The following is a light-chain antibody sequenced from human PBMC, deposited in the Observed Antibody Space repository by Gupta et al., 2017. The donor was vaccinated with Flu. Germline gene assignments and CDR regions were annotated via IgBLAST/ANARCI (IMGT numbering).Light chain of an antibody. CDR1: QSVNSK. V-gene: IGKV3-15*01. J-gene: IGKJ1*01. Sequence: ATLSVSPGERANLSCRASQSVNSKLAWYQHKPGQPPRLLIYGASTRATGIPARFSGSGSGTEFTLTINSRQSEDFAVYYCQQYNNWPPWTFGQGTKVEIK. CDR3: QQYNNWPPWT. CDR2: GAS.